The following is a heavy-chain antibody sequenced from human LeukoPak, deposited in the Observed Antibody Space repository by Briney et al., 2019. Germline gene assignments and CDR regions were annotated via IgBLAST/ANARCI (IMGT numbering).Heavy chain of an antibody. Sequence: GGSLRLSCAASGFTFSSYSMNWVRQAPGKGLEWVSSISSSSSYIYYADSVKGRFTIPRDNAKNSLYLQMNSLRAEDTAVYYCARDGMTTVTKFDYWGQGTLVTVSS. CDR3: ARDGMTTVTKFDY. J-gene: IGHJ4*02. CDR2: ISSSSSYI. D-gene: IGHD4-17*01. CDR1: GFTFSSYS. V-gene: IGHV3-21*01.